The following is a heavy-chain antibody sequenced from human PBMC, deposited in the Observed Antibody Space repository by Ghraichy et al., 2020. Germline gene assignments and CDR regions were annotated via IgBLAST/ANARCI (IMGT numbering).Heavy chain of an antibody. CDR3: ATDPITMVRGGVDV. CDR2: IKSESDGGTT. CDR1: GFTFSSAW. D-gene: IGHD3-10*01. J-gene: IGHJ6*02. V-gene: IGHV3-15*05. Sequence: GESLNISCAASGFTFSSAWMVWVRQAPGKGLEWVGRIKSESDGGTTNYATPVKSRFTISRDDSKNKLYLQMNSLRADDTAVYYCATDPITMVRGGVDVWGRGTKVTVSS.